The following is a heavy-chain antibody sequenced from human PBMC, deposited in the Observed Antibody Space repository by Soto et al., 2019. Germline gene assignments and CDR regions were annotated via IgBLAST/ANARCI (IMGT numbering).Heavy chain of an antibody. CDR2: INAGNGNT. Sequence: DSVKVSCKASGYTFTSYAIHWVRQAPGQRLEWMGWINAGNGNTKYSQKFQGRVTITRDTSASTAYMELSSLRSEDTAVYYCARTVAGTFRLDYWGQGTLVTVSS. V-gene: IGHV1-3*01. CDR1: GYTFTSYA. J-gene: IGHJ4*02. CDR3: ARTVAGTFRLDY. D-gene: IGHD6-19*01.